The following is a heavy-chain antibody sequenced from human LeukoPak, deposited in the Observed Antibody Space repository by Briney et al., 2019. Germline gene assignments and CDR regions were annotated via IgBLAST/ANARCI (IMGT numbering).Heavy chain of an antibody. CDR1: GGSISTYY. J-gene: IGHJ4*02. D-gene: IGHD3-22*01. V-gene: IGHV4-59*01. CDR2: IHSSANT. CDR3: ARGISTTYYYDSSGYVPFDY. Sequence: SETLSLTCTVSGGSISTYYWSWLRQPPGEGLEWLGYIHSSANTNYNPSLKSRVTISVDTSKNQFSLKLSSVTAADTAVYYCARGISTTYYYDSSGYVPFDYWGQGTLVTVSS.